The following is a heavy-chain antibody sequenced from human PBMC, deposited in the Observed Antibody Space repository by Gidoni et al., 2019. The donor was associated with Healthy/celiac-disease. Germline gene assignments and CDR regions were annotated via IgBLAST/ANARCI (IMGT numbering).Heavy chain of an antibody. J-gene: IGHJ4*02. CDR2: ISAYNGNT. CDR1: GYTFTSYG. V-gene: IGHV1-18*04. Sequence: QVQLVRSGAEGKKPGASVKVACKASGYTFTSYGISWVRQAPGQGLEWMGWISAYNGNTNYAQKLQGRVTMTTDTSTSTAYMELRVLRSDDTAVYYCARGPRLYSIQYYFDYWGQGTLVTVSS. D-gene: IGHD2-21*01. CDR3: ARGPRLYSIQYYFDY.